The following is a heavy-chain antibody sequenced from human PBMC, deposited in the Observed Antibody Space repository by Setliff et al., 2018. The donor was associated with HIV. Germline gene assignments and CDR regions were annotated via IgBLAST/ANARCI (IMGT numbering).Heavy chain of an antibody. CDR1: GGSISSSSYY. CDR3: ARDGFWSGYIDY. CDR2: IYYAGST. J-gene: IGHJ4*02. Sequence: LSLTCTVSGGSISSSSYYWGWIRQPPGKGLQWIGSIYYAGSTYSNPSLESRVTISVDTSKSQFSLRLSSLTAADTAVYYCARDGFWSGYIDYWGQGTLVTVSS. D-gene: IGHD3-3*01. V-gene: IGHV4-39*07.